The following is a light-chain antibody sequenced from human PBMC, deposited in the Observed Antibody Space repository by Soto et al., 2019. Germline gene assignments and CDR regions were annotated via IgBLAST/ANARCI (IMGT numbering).Light chain of an antibody. Sequence: ESVLTQSPATLSLSPGERATLSCRASQSVTSYLAWYQHKPGQAPRLLIYDASTRATGIPARFSGSGSGTDFTLTISSLEPEDFAVYYCQQRSSWPLTFGGGTKVDIK. CDR3: QQRSSWPLT. J-gene: IGKJ4*01. CDR1: QSVTSY. V-gene: IGKV3-11*01. CDR2: DAS.